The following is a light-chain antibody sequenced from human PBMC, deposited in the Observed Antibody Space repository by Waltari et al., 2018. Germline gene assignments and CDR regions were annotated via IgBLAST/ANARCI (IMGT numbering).Light chain of an antibody. Sequence: QSVLTQPASVSGSPGQSITISCTGTSSDSGSYNLVSWYQQHPGKAPKLLIYDVTKRPSGISSRFSGSKSGITASLTISGLQAEDEADYYCCSYAGFSTVVFGGGTKLTVL. CDR1: SSDSGSYNL. V-gene: IGLV2-23*02. CDR3: CSYAGFSTVV. J-gene: IGLJ2*01. CDR2: DVT.